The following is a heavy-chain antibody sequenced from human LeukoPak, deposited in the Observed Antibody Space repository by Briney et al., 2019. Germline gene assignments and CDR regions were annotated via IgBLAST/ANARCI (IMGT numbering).Heavy chain of an antibody. V-gene: IGHV7-4-1*02. CDR2: INTNTGNP. D-gene: IGHD3-22*01. CDR3: ARWSYDSSGYYYVPRDYFDY. J-gene: IGHJ4*02. Sequence: ASVKVSCKASGYTFISYVMTWVRQAPGQGLEWMGWINTNTGNPTYAQGFTGRFVFSLDTSVSTAYLQISSLKAEDTAVYYCARWSYDSSGYYYVPRDYFDYWGQGTLVTVSS. CDR1: GYTFISYV.